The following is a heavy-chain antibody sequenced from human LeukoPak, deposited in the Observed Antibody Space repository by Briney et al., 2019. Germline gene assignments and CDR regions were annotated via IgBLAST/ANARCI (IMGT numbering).Heavy chain of an antibody. CDR2: IIPIFGTA. Sequence: SVKVSCKASGGTFSSYAISWVRQAPGQGLEWMGGIIPIFGTANYAQKFQGRVTITADESTSTAYMELSSLRSEDTAVYYCARAGGGPGFLDNWGQGTMVTVSS. V-gene: IGHV1-69*01. CDR3: ARAGGGPGFLDN. CDR1: GGTFSSYA. J-gene: IGHJ3*01. D-gene: IGHD3/OR15-3a*01.